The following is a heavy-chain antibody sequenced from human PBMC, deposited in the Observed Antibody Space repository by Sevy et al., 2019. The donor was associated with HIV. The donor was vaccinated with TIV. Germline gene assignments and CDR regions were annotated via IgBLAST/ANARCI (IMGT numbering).Heavy chain of an antibody. CDR2: ISYDGSNK. V-gene: IGHV3-30-3*01. D-gene: IGHD4-17*01. CDR1: GITFSSHA. J-gene: IGHJ4*02. CDR3: ARADYGDYSGEFDY. Sequence: GGSLRLSCAASGITFSSHAMHWVRQAPGKGLEWVTIISYDGSNKYYADSVKGRFTISRDNSKNTLYLQMNSLRAEDTAVYHCARADYGDYSGEFDYWGQGTLVTVSS.